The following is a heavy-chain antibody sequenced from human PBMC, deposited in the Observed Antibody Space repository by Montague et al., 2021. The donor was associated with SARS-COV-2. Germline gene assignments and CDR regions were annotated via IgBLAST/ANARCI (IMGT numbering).Heavy chain of an antibody. J-gene: IGHJ6*02. CDR2: IYYSGST. CDR1: GGSISSSSYD. Sequence: SETLSLTCTVSGGSISSSSYDWGWIRQPPGKGLEWIGSIYYSGSTYYNPSLKSRVTIAVDTSKNQFSLKLSSVTAADTAVYYCERGWGSWLYGMDVWGQGTTVTVSS. CDR3: ERGWGSWLYGMDV. D-gene: IGHD6-13*01. V-gene: IGHV4-39*07.